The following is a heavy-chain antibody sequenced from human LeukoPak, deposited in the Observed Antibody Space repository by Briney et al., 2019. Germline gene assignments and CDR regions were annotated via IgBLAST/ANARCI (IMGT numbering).Heavy chain of an antibody. Sequence: SETLSLTCIVSGDSINTNTYYWGWIRQPPGKGLEWIGSIYYTGSTYYNPSLKSRVTISVDTSKNQFSLMLTSVTAADTAMYYCASHYDILTGYEYWGQGTLVTVSS. V-gene: IGHV4-39*01. CDR1: GDSINTNTYY. J-gene: IGHJ4*02. CDR2: IYYTGST. D-gene: IGHD3-9*01. CDR3: ASHYDILTGYEY.